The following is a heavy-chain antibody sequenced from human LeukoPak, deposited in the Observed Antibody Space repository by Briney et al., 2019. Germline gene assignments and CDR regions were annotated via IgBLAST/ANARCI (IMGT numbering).Heavy chain of an antibody. V-gene: IGHV3-11*01. CDR3: ARDYERVVPAARYYYYMDV. J-gene: IGHJ6*03. Sequence: GGSLRLSCAASGFTFSDYYMSWIRQAPGKGLEWVSYIISSGSTIYYADSVKGRFTISRDNAKNSLYLQMNSLRAEDTVVYYCARDYERVVPAARYYYYMDVWGKGTTVTVSS. CDR2: IISSGSTI. CDR1: GFTFSDYY. D-gene: IGHD2-2*01.